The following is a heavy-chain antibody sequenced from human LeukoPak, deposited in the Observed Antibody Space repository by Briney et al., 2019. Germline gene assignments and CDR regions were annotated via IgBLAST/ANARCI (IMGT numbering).Heavy chain of an antibody. D-gene: IGHD2-15*01. CDR1: LYTFTGSY. CDR2: INPNSGGT. Sequence: ASVRVSSKASLYTFTGSYMHCVRQAPGHGVEWMGWINPNSGGTNYAQKFQGRVTMTRDTSISTAYMELSRLRSDDTAVYYCAREGHCSGGSCLDHWGQGTLVTVSS. J-gene: IGHJ4*02. V-gene: IGHV1-2*02. CDR3: AREGHCSGGSCLDH.